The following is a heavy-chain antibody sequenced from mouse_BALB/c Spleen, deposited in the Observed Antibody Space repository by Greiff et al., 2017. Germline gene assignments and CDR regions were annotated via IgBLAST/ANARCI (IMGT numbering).Heavy chain of an antibody. Sequence: EVQLQQSGPELMKPGASVKISCKASGYSFTSYYMHWVKQSHGKSLEWIGYIDPFNGGTSYNQKFKGKATLTVDKSSSTAYMHLSSLTSEDSAVYYCARTNYYGYVPYAMDYWGQGTSVTVSS. V-gene: IGHV1S135*01. J-gene: IGHJ4*01. D-gene: IGHD1-2*01. CDR3: ARTNYYGYVPYAMDY. CDR2: IDPFNGGT. CDR1: GYSFTSYY.